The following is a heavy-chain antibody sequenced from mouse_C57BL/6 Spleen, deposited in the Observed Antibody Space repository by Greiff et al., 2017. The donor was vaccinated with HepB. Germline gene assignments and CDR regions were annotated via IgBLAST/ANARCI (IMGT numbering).Heavy chain of an antibody. D-gene: IGHD2-1*01. J-gene: IGHJ4*01. V-gene: IGHV1-15*01. CDR3: TREDPYGNYDAMDY. CDR2: IDPETGGT. CDR1: GYTFTDYE. Sequence: QVQLQQSGAELVRPGASVTLSCKASGYTFTDYEMHWVKQTPVHGLEWIGAIDPETGGTAYNQKFKGKAILTADKSSSTAYMELRSLTSEDSAVYYCTREDPYGNYDAMDYWGQGTSVTVSS.